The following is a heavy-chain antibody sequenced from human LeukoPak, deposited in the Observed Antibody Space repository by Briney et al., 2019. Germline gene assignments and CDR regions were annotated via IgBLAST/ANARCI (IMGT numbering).Heavy chain of an antibody. CDR3: AKDLHEVRPYAFDI. Sequence: GGSLRLSCAASGFTFSDYYMSWIRQAPGKGLEWVSYISSSGSTIYYADSVKGRFTISRDNAKNSLYLQMNSLRAEDTAVYYCAKDLHEVRPYAFDIWGQGTMVTVSS. V-gene: IGHV3-11*04. J-gene: IGHJ3*02. CDR2: ISSSGSTI. D-gene: IGHD2-2*01. CDR1: GFTFSDYY.